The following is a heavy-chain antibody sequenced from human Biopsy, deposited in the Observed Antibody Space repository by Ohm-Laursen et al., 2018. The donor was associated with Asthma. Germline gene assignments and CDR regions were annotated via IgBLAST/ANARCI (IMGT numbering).Heavy chain of an antibody. J-gene: IGHJ6*02. Sequence: SLRLSCAASGFAFGNYAMYWVRRAPGKGPEWVALISYDGREKGYVDSVKGRSTISGDNFRNTLYVEMSSLRPEDSATYYCAKDRFDGSVTSHYYYYGIDVWGQGTAVTVSS. V-gene: IGHV3-30*18. CDR3: AKDRFDGSVTSHYYYYGIDV. D-gene: IGHD3-10*01. CDR1: GFAFGNYA. CDR2: ISYDGREK.